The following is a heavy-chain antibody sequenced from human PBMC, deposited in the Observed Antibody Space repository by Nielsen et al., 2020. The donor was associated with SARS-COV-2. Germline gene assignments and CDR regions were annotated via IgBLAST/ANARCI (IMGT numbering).Heavy chain of an antibody. J-gene: IGHJ6*03. CDR1: GGSISSYY. CDR3: AREVLEWLTPSYYYYYMDV. Sequence: SETLSLTCTVSGGSISSYYWSWIRQPPGKGLEWIGYIYYSGSTNYNPSLKSRVTISVDTSKNQFSLKLSSVTAADTAVYYCAREVLEWLTPSYYYYYMDVWGKGTTVTVSS. D-gene: IGHD3-3*01. V-gene: IGHV4-59*01. CDR2: IYYSGST.